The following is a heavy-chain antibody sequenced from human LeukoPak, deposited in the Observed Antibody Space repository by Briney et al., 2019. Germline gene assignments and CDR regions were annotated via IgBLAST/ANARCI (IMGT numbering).Heavy chain of an antibody. CDR2: ISYDGSNK. CDR1: GFTFSDYY. D-gene: IGHD2-15*01. J-gene: IGHJ4*02. V-gene: IGHV3-30*03. Sequence: GGSLRLSCAASGFTFSDYYMSWIRQAPGKGLEWVAVISYDGSNKYYADSVKGRFTISRDNSKNTLYLQMNSLRAEDTAVYYCARDQGGSFGPFDYWGQGTLVTVSS. CDR3: ARDQGGSFGPFDY.